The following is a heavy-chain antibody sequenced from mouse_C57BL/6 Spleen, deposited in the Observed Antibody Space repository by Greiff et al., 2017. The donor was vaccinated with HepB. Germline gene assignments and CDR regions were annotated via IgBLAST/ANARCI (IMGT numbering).Heavy chain of an antibody. CDR1: GFSLTSYG. J-gene: IGHJ4*01. V-gene: IGHV2-4*01. CDR3: AKGEIYYGNFYAMDY. CDR2: IWSGGST. Sequence: VKLVESGPGLVQPSQRLSITCTVSGFSLTSYGVHWVRQPPGKGLEWLGVIWSGGSTDYNAAFISRLSISKDNSKSQVFFKMNSLQADDTAIYYCAKGEIYYGNFYAMDYWGQGTSVTVSS. D-gene: IGHD2-1*01.